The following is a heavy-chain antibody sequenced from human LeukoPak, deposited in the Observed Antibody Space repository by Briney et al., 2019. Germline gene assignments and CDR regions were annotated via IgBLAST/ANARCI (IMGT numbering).Heavy chain of an antibody. CDR2: IKEDGGVK. V-gene: IGHV3-7*01. D-gene: IGHD6-6*01. CDR1: GFTFSNYW. J-gene: IGHJ4*02. CDR3: ARIGYSSSSTDY. Sequence: GGSLRLSCAASGFTFSNYWMSWVRQAPGKGLEWVANIKEDGGVKYYVDSVKGRFTISRDNAKNSVYLQMNSLGAEDTAVYYCARIGYSSSSTDYWGQGTLVIVSS.